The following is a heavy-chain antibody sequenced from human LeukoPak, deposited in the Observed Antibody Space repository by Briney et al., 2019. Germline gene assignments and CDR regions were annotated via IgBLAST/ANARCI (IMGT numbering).Heavy chain of an antibody. CDR2: IYTSGST. CDR3: TRDTGTTGEVKFVP. CDR1: GNSFGDYY. Sequence: SETLSLTCTVSGNSFGDYYWSWIRQPAGKGLEWIGRIYTSGSTTYNPSLKSGVSMSVNTSKSQFLLNLMSVTTADTAVDYYTRDTGTTGEVKFVPWGEGTLVSVSS. J-gene: IGHJ5*02. D-gene: IGHD4-17*01. V-gene: IGHV4-4*07.